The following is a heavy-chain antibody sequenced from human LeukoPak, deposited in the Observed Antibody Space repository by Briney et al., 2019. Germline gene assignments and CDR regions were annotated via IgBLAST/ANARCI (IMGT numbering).Heavy chain of an antibody. V-gene: IGHV3-7*01. CDR3: ARDRIYYDILTGYLPLDY. CDR1: GFTFSDYW. CDR2: IKQDGSEK. J-gene: IGHJ4*02. D-gene: IGHD3-9*01. Sequence: PGGSLRLSCAASGFTFSDYWMTWVRQAPGKGLEWVANIKQDGSEKFYVVSVKGRFTISRDNTKTSLYLQLNSLSPEDTAVYFCARDRIYYDILTGYLPLDYWGQGALVTVSS.